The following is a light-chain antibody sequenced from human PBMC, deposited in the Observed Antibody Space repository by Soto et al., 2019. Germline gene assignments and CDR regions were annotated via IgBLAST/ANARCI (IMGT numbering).Light chain of an antibody. Sequence: VMTQSPGTLSVSPGERATLSCRASQAINTNVAWYQLKDGQVPRLVIYGASTRATDIPARFSGRGSGTEITLTISGLQSEDSAVYYCQQYSKSPPWTFGPGTKVDIK. CDR2: GAS. J-gene: IGKJ1*01. CDR1: QAINTN. V-gene: IGKV3-15*01. CDR3: QQYSKSPPWT.